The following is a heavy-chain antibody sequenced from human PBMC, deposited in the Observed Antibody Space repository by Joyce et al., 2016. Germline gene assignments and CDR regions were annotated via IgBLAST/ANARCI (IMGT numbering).Heavy chain of an antibody. V-gene: IGHV4-39*07. Sequence: QLQLQESGPGLVKPSETLSLYCSVSGGSISSSGYYWGWIRQHPGKGLEWIGNIYYSGTTSYHPSRKSRVTISVDTYKNQFSLKLSSVTAADTAVYYCAREVERRAIDIWGQGIMVTVSS. CDR1: GGSISSSGYY. J-gene: IGHJ3*02. CDR3: AREVERRAIDI. D-gene: IGHD1-1*01. CDR2: IYYSGTT.